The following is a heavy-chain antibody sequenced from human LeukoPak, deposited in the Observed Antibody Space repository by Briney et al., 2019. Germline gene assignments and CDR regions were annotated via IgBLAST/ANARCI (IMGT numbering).Heavy chain of an antibody. Sequence: ASVKVSCKASGYTFTDYYLHWVRQAPGHGLEWMGWINPKTGVTKYAQNFQGRDTMTRDTSISTAYMEVSRLRSDDTAVFYCARDLAMYSPDLDYWGQGTLVTVSS. CDR3: ARDLAMYSPDLDY. D-gene: IGHD1-26*01. J-gene: IGHJ4*02. CDR1: GYTFTDYY. CDR2: INPKTGVT. V-gene: IGHV1-2*02.